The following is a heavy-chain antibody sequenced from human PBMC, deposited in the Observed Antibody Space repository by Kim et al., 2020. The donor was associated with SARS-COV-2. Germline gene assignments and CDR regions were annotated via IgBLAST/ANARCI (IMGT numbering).Heavy chain of an antibody. V-gene: IGHV6-1*01. Sequence: GTPVKSRLTINPDTSKNQCSLQLNSVTPDDTGVYYCARGGWLYYGMDVWGQGTTVTVSS. J-gene: IGHJ6*02. D-gene: IGHD6-19*01. CDR3: ARGGWLYYGMDV.